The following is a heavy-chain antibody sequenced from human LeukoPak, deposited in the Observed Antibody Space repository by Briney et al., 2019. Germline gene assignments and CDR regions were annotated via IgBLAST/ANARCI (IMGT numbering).Heavy chain of an antibody. V-gene: IGHV3-33*01. CDR3: ARDAWYCGSSSCSTTGYYYYFYMDV. CDR2: IWYDGGNK. J-gene: IGHJ6*03. D-gene: IGHD2-2*02. CDR1: GFTFSNYG. Sequence: GGSLRPSCAASGFTFSNYGVHWVRQAPGKGLEWLAFIWYDGGNKYYADSVEGRFTISRDNAKSTLHLQMIGLRAEDTAVYYCARDAWYCGSSSCSTTGYYYYFYMDVWGKGTTVTVAS.